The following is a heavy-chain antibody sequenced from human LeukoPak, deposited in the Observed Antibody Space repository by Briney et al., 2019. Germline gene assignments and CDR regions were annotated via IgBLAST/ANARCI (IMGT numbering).Heavy chain of an antibody. CDR2: IYHSGST. J-gene: IGHJ4*02. CDR1: GGSISSSKW. CDR3: ATVSAFFYDSGSYYTFGY. V-gene: IGHV4-4*02. Sequence: PSGTLSLTCAVSGGSISSSKWWSWVRQPPGKGLEWIGEIYHSGSTNYNPSLKSRVTISVDKSKNQFSLKLSSVTAADTAVYYCATVSAFFYDSGSYYTFGYWGQGTLVTVSS. D-gene: IGHD3-10*01.